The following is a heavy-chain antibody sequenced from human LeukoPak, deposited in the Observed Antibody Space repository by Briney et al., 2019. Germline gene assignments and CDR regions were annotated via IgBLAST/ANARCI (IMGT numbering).Heavy chain of an antibody. J-gene: IGHJ6*03. V-gene: IGHV3-30*02. CDR2: IRYDGSNK. CDR3: AKGKRIVVVPAAGLDYYMDV. D-gene: IGHD2-2*01. CDR1: GFTFSSYG. Sequence: PGGSLRLSCAASGFTFSSYGMHWVRQAPGKGLEWVAFIRYDGSNKYYADSVKGRFTISRDNSKNTLYLQMNSLRAEDTAVYYCAKGKRIVVVPAAGLDYYMDVWGKGTTVTVSS.